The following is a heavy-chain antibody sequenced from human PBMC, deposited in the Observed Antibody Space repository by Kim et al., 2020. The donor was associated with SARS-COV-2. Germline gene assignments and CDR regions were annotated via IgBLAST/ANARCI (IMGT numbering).Heavy chain of an antibody. V-gene: IGHV3-30*18. Sequence: GGSLRLSCAASGFTFSSYGMHWVRQAPGKGLEWVAVISYDGSNKYYADSVKGRFTISRDNSKNTLYLQMNSLRAEDTAVYYCAKAVGIVATREAWYFDL. J-gene: IGHJ2*01. D-gene: IGHD5-12*01. CDR3: AKAVGIVATREAWYFDL. CDR1: GFTFSSYG. CDR2: ISYDGSNK.